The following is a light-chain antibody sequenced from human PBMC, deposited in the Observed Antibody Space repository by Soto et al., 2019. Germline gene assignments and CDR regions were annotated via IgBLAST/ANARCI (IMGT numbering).Light chain of an antibody. CDR1: SSDVGSYNL. V-gene: IGLV2-8*01. Sequence: QSALTQPASVSGSPGQSITISCTGTSSDVGSYNLVSWYQQHPGKAPKLMIYEVTKRPSGIPDRFSGSKSGNTASLTVSGLQAEVEADYYCSSYAASNNFYFVFGGGTKVTVL. J-gene: IGLJ3*02. CDR3: SSYAASNNFYFV. CDR2: EVT.